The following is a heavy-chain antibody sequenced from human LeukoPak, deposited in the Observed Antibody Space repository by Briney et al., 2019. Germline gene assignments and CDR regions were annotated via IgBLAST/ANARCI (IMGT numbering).Heavy chain of an antibody. CDR2: ISSSSSTI. J-gene: IGHJ4*02. CDR1: GFTFSSYS. CDR3: AREGSGIVGALDY. V-gene: IGHV3-48*01. D-gene: IGHD1-26*01. Sequence: GGSLRLSCAASGFTFSSYSMNWVRQAPGKGLEWVSYISSSSSTIYYADSAKGRFTISRDNAKNSLYLQMNSLRAEDTAVYYCAREGSGIVGALDYWGQGTLVTVSS.